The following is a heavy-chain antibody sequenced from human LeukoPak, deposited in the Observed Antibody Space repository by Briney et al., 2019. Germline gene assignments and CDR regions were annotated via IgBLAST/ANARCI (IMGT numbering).Heavy chain of an antibody. D-gene: IGHD5-18*01. CDR1: GFTFSSYW. CDR2: IKQDGSEK. V-gene: IGHV3-7*01. CDR3: ASDPMVDTAVDY. Sequence: GGSLRLSCAASGFTFSSYWMSWVRQAPGKGLEGVANIKQDGSEKEYVDCVKGRFTIYRDNAKNSLYLQMNGLRAEGAAVYYCASDPMVDTAVDYWRQGTMVSVSS. J-gene: IGHJ4*02.